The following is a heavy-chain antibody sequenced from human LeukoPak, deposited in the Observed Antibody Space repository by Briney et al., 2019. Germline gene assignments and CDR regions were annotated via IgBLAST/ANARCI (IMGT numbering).Heavy chain of an antibody. Sequence: PSETLSLTCTVSGGPINSYYWSWIRQPAGKGLEWIGRTHSSGSTNYNPSLQSRVTMSVDTSKSQFSLNLTSVTAVDTAVYYCARGYCGGDCYSGSKYYFDYWGQGTLVTVSS. V-gene: IGHV4-4*07. D-gene: IGHD2-21*02. CDR2: THSSGST. CDR1: GGPINSYY. CDR3: ARGYCGGDCYSGSKYYFDY. J-gene: IGHJ4*02.